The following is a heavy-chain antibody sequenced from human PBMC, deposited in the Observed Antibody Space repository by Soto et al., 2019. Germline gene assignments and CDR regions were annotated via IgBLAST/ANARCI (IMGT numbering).Heavy chain of an antibody. J-gene: IGHJ6*02. CDR1: GGSISSSDYY. V-gene: IGHV4-30-4*01. D-gene: IGHD6-6*01. CDR3: ARGGSSSEEVYYYYGVDV. CDR2: IYYSGST. Sequence: PSETLSLTCTVSGGSISSSDYYWSWIRQSPGKGLEWIGYIYYSGSTYYKPSLKSRVSISLDSSKNQFSLNLSSVTAADTAVYYCARGGSSSEEVYYYYGVDVWGQGTTVTVSS.